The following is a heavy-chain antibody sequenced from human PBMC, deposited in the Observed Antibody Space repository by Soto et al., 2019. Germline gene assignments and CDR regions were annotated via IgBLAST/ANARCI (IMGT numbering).Heavy chain of an antibody. D-gene: IGHD6-19*01. Sequence: SETLSLTCTVSGGSMRNYFWTWIRQPPGKGLEWIGYIHYSGATSFFSSYNPSLRGRVTISEDTSKNQFSLKLSSVTAADTAVYYCARLNSSGWSNWGQGTLVTVSS. CDR3: ARLNSSGWSN. J-gene: IGHJ4*02. CDR1: GGSMRNYF. CDR2: IHYSGATSFFS. V-gene: IGHV4-59*08.